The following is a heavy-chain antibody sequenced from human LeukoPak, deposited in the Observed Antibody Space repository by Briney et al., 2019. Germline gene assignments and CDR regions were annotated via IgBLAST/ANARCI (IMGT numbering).Heavy chain of an antibody. J-gene: IGHJ4*02. D-gene: IGHD2-15*01. CDR3: AGGQGWLLDY. Sequence: GGSLRLSCAASGFTFSSYAMTWVRQAPGKGLEWVSAISAGGGGTYHADSVKGRFTISRDNSKNTLYLQMNSLRAEDTAVYYCAGGQGWLLDYWGQGTLVTVSS. CDR2: ISAGGGGT. V-gene: IGHV3-23*01. CDR1: GFTFSSYA.